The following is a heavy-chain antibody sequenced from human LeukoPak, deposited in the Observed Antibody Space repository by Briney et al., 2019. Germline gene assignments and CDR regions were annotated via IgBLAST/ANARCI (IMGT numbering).Heavy chain of an antibody. CDR3: ARGGTVTTGPINY. CDR2: IYTSGST. J-gene: IGHJ4*02. V-gene: IGHV4-61*02. CDR1: GGSISSGSYY. D-gene: IGHD4-17*01. Sequence: SETLSLTCTVSGGSISSGSYYWSWIRQPAGKGLEWIGRIYTSGSTNYNPSLKSRATVSVDTSKNHFSLKLSSVTAADTAVYYCARGGTVTTGPINYWGQGTLVTVSS.